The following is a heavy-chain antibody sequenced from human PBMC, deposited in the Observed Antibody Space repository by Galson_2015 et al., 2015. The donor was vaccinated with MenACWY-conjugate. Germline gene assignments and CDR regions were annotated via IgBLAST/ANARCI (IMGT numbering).Heavy chain of an antibody. D-gene: IGHD1-26*01. CDR3: ARHPPGGRGLDV. V-gene: IGHV5-51*01. CDR1: GCSFAPYW. Sequence: QSGAEVTKSGESLSISCPGSGCSFAPYWNAWVRQMPGRGLEWVGLISTGDSNTRYSPSFQGQVTISADKSISTAYLQWSSLKASDTAMYYCARHPPGGRGLDVWGQGTTVTVSS. CDR2: ISTGDSNT. J-gene: IGHJ6*02.